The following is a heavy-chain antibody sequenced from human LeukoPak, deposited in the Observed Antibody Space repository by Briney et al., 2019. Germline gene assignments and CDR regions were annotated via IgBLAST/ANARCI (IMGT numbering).Heavy chain of an antibody. CDR1: GFTFSSYA. D-gene: IGHD5-18*01. V-gene: IGHV3-23*01. CDR3: AKDGGYSYGKGNYFDY. Sequence: GGSLRLSCAASGFTFSSYAMSWVRQAPGKGLEWVSAISGSGGSTYYADSVKGRFTISRDNSKNTLYPQMNSLRAEDTAVYYCAKDGGYSYGKGNYFDYWGQGTLVTVSS. CDR2: ISGSGGST. J-gene: IGHJ4*02.